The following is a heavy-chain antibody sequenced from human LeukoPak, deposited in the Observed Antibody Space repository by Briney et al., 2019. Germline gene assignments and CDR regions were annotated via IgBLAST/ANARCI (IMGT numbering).Heavy chain of an antibody. V-gene: IGHV3-74*01. CDR2: INTDGSNA. D-gene: IGHD3-3*01. J-gene: IGHJ6*03. Sequence: GGSLRLSCAASGLTFSSYWMHWVRQAPGKGLVWVSRINTDGSNASYADSVKGRFTVSRDNAKNSLYLQMTSLRAEDTAVYYCARVQYDFWSGRYYFYMDVWGKGTTVTVSS. CDR3: ARVQYDFWSGRYYFYMDV. CDR1: GLTFSSYW.